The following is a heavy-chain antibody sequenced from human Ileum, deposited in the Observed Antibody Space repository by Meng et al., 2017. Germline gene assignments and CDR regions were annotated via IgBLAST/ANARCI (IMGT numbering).Heavy chain of an antibody. CDR1: GGSFSGSN. V-gene: IGHV4-34*01. Sequence: QLQQWGEGPFKPSETLSLTCAVYGGSFSGSNWSWIRQPPGKGQERIGEINHSRSTNYNPSLNSRVTISVDTSKNQFSLKLSSVTAADTAVYYCARGGPLFDPWGQGTLVTVSS. J-gene: IGHJ5*02. CDR3: ARGGPLFDP. CDR2: INHSRST.